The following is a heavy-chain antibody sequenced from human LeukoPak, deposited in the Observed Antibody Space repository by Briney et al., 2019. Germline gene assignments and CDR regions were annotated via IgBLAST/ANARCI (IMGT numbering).Heavy chain of an antibody. V-gene: IGHV3-23*01. J-gene: IGHJ2*01. CDR3: AKASDSSSYYHWYFDL. CDR2: ISGSGTST. CDR1: GFTFSSYA. D-gene: IGHD1-26*01. Sequence: PGGSLRLSCAASGFTFSSYAMTWVRQAPGKGLEWVSVISGSGTSTYSADSVKGRFIISRNSYKNTLYLQMNSLRAEDTAVYYCAKASDSSSYYHWYFDLWGSGTLVTVSS.